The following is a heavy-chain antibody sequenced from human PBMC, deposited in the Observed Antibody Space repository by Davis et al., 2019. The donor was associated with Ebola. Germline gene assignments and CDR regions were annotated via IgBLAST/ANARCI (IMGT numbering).Heavy chain of an antibody. CDR1: GLTFSNYW. Sequence: PAESLSLSCAVSGLTFSNYWTHWVRHLPGEGRGWVSRMNSDGSTSDYADSVKGRVTISRDNVKNTLYLQMSSLRVEDTATYYCARGITSRPNYWGQGTLVTVSS. CDR2: MNSDGSTS. CDR3: ARGITSRPNY. J-gene: IGHJ4*02. V-gene: IGHV3-74*01. D-gene: IGHD6-6*01.